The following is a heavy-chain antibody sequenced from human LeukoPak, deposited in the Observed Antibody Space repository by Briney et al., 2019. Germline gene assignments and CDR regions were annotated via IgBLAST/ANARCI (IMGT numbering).Heavy chain of an antibody. V-gene: IGHV4-59*08. CDR3: ARVDIVATIHFDY. CDR1: GGSISSYY. CDR2: IYYSGST. J-gene: IGHJ4*02. D-gene: IGHD5-12*01. Sequence: SETLSLTCTVSGGSISSYYWSWIRQPPGKGLEWIGYIYYSGSTNYNPSLKSRVSISVDASKNRFSLILTSVTAADTAVYYCARVDIVATIHFDYWGQGTLVTVSS.